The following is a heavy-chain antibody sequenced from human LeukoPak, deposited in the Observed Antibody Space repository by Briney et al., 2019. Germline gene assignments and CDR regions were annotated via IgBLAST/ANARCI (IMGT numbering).Heavy chain of an antibody. D-gene: IGHD3-22*01. Sequence: ASVKVSCKASGYTFTSYDINWVRQATGHGLEWMGWMNPNSGNTGYAQKFQGRVTITRNTSISTAYMELSSLRSEDTAVYYCARGDNDSSGYTVDYWGQGTLVTVSS. V-gene: IGHV1-8*03. J-gene: IGHJ4*02. CDR3: ARGDNDSSGYTVDY. CDR2: MNPNSGNT. CDR1: GYTFTSYD.